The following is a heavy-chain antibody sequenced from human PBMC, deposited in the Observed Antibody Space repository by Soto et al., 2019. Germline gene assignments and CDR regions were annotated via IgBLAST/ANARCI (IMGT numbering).Heavy chain of an antibody. V-gene: IGHV3-23*01. D-gene: IGHD6-6*01. CDR2: ISGSGGST. CDR1: GFTFSSYA. CDR3: AKLPSYSSSPGSSDWFDP. J-gene: IGHJ5*02. Sequence: PGGSLRLSCAASGFTFSSYAMSWVRQAPGKGLEWVSAISGSGGSTYYADSVKGRFTISRDNSKNTLYLQMNSLRAEDTAVYYCAKLPSYSSSPGSSDWFDPWGQGTLVTVSS.